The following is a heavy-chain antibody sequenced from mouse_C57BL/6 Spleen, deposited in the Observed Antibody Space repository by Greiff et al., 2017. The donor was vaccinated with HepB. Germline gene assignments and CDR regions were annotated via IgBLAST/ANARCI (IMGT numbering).Heavy chain of an antibody. CDR3: ARSENDYGDFDY. CDR2: INPYNGDT. V-gene: IGHV1-20*01. CDR1: GYSFTGYF. Sequence: VQLQQSGPELVKPGDSVKISCKASGYSFTGYFMNWVMQSHGKSLEWIGRINPYNGDTFYNQKFKGKATLTVDKSSSTAHMELRSLTSEDSAVYYCARSENDYGDFDYWGQGTTLTVSS. J-gene: IGHJ2*01. D-gene: IGHD2-4*01.